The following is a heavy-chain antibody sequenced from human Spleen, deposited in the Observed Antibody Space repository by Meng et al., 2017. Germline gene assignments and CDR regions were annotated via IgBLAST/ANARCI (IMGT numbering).Heavy chain of an antibody. Sequence: QPQLQESGPGLVKPSEALSLTCSVSGGPVSTSGYYWGWIRQPPGKGLEWIGSIGHSGTTYYTPSLRRRVTVSIDTSKNQFSLEVTSVTAADTAVYYCVRSSGWVRTGFDPWGQGTLVTVSS. D-gene: IGHD6-19*01. J-gene: IGHJ5*02. CDR3: VRSSGWVRTGFDP. CDR2: IGHSGTT. V-gene: IGHV4-39*01. CDR1: GGPVSTSGYY.